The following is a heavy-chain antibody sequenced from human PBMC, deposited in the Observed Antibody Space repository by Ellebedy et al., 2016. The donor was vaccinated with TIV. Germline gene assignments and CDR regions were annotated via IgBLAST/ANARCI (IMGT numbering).Heavy chain of an antibody. J-gene: IGHJ3*01. CDR2: INQDGSEE. CDR3: ARDPAGRTWGTFDL. CDR1: GFSFSNYW. Sequence: GESLKISCAASGFSFSNYWMTWVRQAPGKGLEWVANINQDGSEEQYVDSVKGRFTISRENAKTSRYLKMSSLRAEDTAVYYCARDPAGRTWGTFDLWGQGTMATVSS. D-gene: IGHD1-26*01. V-gene: IGHV3-7*03.